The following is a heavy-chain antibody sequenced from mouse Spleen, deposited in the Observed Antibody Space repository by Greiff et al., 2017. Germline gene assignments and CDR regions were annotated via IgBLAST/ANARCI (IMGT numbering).Heavy chain of an antibody. Sequence: VQLQQPGAELVRPGTSVKLSCKASGYTFTSYWMHWVKQRPGQGLEWIGVIDPSDSYTNYNQKFKGKATLTVDTSSSTAYMQLSSLTSEDSAVYYCAREGGYFDYWGQGTTLTVSS. J-gene: IGHJ2*01. V-gene: IGHV1-59*01. CDR1: GYTFTSYW. CDR2: IDPSDSYT. CDR3: AREGGYFDY.